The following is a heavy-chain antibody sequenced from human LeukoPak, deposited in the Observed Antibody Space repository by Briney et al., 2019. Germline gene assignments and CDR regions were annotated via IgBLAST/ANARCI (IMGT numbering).Heavy chain of an antibody. CDR3: ARDGAATFPDF. Sequence: GGSLRLSCAASGFTFSDYYMSWVRQAPGKGLEWVSYISSSRSYTKYADSVKGRFTISRDNAKNSLYLQMNSLRAEDTAVYYCARDGAATFPDFWGQGTLVTVSS. J-gene: IGHJ4*02. D-gene: IGHD1-26*01. V-gene: IGHV3-11*05. CDR2: ISSSRSYT. CDR1: GFTFSDYY.